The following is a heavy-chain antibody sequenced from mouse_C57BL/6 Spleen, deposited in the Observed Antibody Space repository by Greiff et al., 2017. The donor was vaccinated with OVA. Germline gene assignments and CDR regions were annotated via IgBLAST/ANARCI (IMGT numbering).Heavy chain of an antibody. CDR1: GFTFNTYA. D-gene: IGHD2-4*01. CDR3: VRDYDYDVGDYYAMDY. CDR2: IRSKSSNYAT. Sequence: EVQLVESGGGLVQPKGSLKLSCAASGFTFNTYAMHWVRQAPGKGLEWVARIRSKSSNYATYYADSVKDRFTISRDDSQSMLYLQMNNLKTEDTAMYYCVRDYDYDVGDYYAMDYWGQGTSVTVSS. J-gene: IGHJ4*01. V-gene: IGHV10-3*01.